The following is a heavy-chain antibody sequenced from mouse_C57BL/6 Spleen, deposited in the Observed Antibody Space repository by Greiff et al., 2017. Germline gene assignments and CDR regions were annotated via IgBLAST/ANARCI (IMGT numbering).Heavy chain of an antibody. CDR3: DKNYYDSMGYAMDY. CDR1: GFSLTSYG. Sequence: VKLVESGPGLVQPSQSLSITCTVSGFSLTSYGVHWVRQPPGKGLEWLGVIWSGGSTDYNAAFISRLSISKDNSKSQVFFKMNTLQADDTAIYYCDKNYYDSMGYAMDYWCQGTSDPVSS. J-gene: IGHJ4*01. D-gene: IGHD1-1*01. CDR2: IWSGGST. V-gene: IGHV2-4*01.